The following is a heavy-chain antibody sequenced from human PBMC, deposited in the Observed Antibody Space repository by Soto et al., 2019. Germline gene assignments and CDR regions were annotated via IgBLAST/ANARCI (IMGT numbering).Heavy chain of an antibody. J-gene: IGHJ5*02. V-gene: IGHV3-53*01. D-gene: IGHD3-10*01. CDR2: IYSGGST. Sequence: GGSLRLSCAASGFSVSSSHMNWVRQAPGKGPEWVSVIYSGGSTYYAVSVKGRFTISRDNSKNTVYLQMNSLRAEDTAVYYCARFGPYGSGSYSFRYKWFDPWGQGTLVTVXS. CDR1: GFSVSSSH. CDR3: ARFGPYGSGSYSFRYKWFDP.